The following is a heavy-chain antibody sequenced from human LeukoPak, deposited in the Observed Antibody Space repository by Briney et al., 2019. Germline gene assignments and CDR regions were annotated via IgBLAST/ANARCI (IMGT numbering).Heavy chain of an antibody. D-gene: IGHD6-13*01. CDR1: GGSINGYY. Sequence: SETLSLTCTVSGGSINGYYWSWIRQPPGKGLEWIGYIYYSGSTNYNPSLKSRVTISVDTSKNQFSLNLSSVTAADTAVYYCARLHFAAAEEFEPCGQGTLVTVSS. CDR2: IYYSGST. J-gene: IGHJ5*02. CDR3: ARLHFAAAEEFEP. V-gene: IGHV4-59*08.